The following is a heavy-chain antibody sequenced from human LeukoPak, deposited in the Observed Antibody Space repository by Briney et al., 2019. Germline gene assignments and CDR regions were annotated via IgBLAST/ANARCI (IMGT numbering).Heavy chain of an antibody. D-gene: IGHD2-2*01. V-gene: IGHV4-39*07. CDR3: ARAEVTKYCSSTSCYYWFDP. CDR2: IYYSGST. Sequence: SETLSLTCTVSGGSISSSSYYWGWIRQPPGKGLEWIGSIYYSGSTYYNPSLKSRVTISVDTSKNQFSLKLSSVTAADTAVYYCARAEVTKYCSSTSCYYWFDPWGQGTLVTVSS. CDR1: GGSISSSSYY. J-gene: IGHJ5*02.